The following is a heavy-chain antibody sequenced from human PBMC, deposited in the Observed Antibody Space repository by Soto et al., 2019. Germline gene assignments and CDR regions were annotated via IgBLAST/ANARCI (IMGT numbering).Heavy chain of an antibody. CDR2: IIPIFGTA. CDR1: GGTFSSYA. J-gene: IGHJ3*02. CDR3: ARGGISRYFDWSADAFAS. V-gene: IGHV1-69*06. D-gene: IGHD3-9*01. Sequence: SVKVSCKSSGGTFSSYAISWVRQAPGQGLEWMGGIIPIFGTANYAQKFQGRVTITADKSTSTAYMELSSLRSEDTAVYYCARGGISRYFDWSADAFASWGQGTRVTV.